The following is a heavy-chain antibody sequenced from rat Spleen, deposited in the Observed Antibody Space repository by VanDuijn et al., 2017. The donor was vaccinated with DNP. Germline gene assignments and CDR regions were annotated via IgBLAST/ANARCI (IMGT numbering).Heavy chain of an antibody. D-gene: IGHD4-3*01. CDR1: GFTFSAYY. Sequence: EVQLVESGGGLVQPGRSLKLSCAASGFTFSAYYMAWVRQAPAKGLEWVAYIGSPAYAPYSTDSVKGRFTISRDNAKSTLYLQMNSLRSEDMATYYCVRWNSGHFDYWGQGTLVTVSS. CDR3: VRWNSGHFDY. J-gene: IGHJ3*01. CDR2: IGSPAYAP. V-gene: IGHV5-22*01.